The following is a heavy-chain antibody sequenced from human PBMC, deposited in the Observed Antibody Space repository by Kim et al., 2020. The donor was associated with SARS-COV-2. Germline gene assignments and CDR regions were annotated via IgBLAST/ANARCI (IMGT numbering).Heavy chain of an antibody. J-gene: IGHJ3*02. CDR3: ATGVTMVRGVTRTYDAFDI. Sequence: ASVKVSCKVSGYTLTELSMHWVRQAPGKGLEWMGGFDPEDGETIYAQKFQGRVTMTEDTFTDTAYMELSSLRSEDTAVYYCATGVTMVRGVTRTYDAFDIWGQGTMVTVSS. CDR2: FDPEDGET. V-gene: IGHV1-24*01. CDR1: GYTLTELS. D-gene: IGHD3-10*01.